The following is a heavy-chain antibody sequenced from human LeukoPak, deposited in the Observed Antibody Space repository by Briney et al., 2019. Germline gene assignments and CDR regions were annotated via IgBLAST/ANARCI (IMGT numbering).Heavy chain of an antibody. J-gene: IGHJ6*02. V-gene: IGHV4-39*07. CDR1: GGSISSGTYY. Sequence: PSETLSLTCTVSGGSISSGTYYWGWIRQPPGKGLEWIGTVYYSGSTYYNPSLKSRVTISVDTSKNQFSLKLSSVTAADTAVYYCAREDILTGYLVWGQGTTVTVSS. D-gene: IGHD3-9*01. CDR2: VYYSGST. CDR3: AREDILTGYLV.